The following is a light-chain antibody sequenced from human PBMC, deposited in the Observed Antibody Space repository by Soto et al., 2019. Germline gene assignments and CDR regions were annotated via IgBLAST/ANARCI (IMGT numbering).Light chain of an antibody. CDR2: KAS. V-gene: IGKV1-5*03. J-gene: IGKJ1*01. Sequence: DIQMTQSPSTLSASVGDRVTITCRASQTISTLLAWYQQRPGKAPNLLIYKASSLESGVPSRFGGSGSGTEFILTLSILQAEVSATYCRQHYSTYPWTLGKWTKVAVK. CDR1: QTISTL. CDR3: QHYSTYPWT.